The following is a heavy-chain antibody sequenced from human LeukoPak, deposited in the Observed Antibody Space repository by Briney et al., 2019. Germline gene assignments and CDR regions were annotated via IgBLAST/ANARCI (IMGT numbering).Heavy chain of an antibody. V-gene: IGHV4-4*07. CDR2: IYTSGST. CDR1: GGSISSYY. Sequence: SETLSLTCTVSGGSISSYYWSWIRQPAGKGLEWIGRIYTSGSTNYNPSLKSRVTMSVDTSKNQFSLKLSSVTAADTAVYYCARVTAAAGYYYYYMDVWGKGTTVTISS. J-gene: IGHJ6*03. D-gene: IGHD6-13*01. CDR3: ARVTAAAGYYYYYMDV.